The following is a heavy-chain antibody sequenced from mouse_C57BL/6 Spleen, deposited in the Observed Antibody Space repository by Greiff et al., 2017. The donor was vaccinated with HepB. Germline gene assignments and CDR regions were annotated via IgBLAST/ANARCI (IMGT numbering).Heavy chain of an antibody. J-gene: IGHJ4*01. V-gene: IGHV1-72*01. CDR1: GYTFTSYW. CDR3: ARSGGSSLYAMDY. Sequence: QVQLKQPGAELVKPGASVKLSCKASGYTFTSYWMHWVKQRPGRGLEWIGRIDPNSGGTKYNEKFKSKATLTVDKPSSTAYMQLSSLTSEDSAVYYCARSGGSSLYAMDYWGQGTSVTVSS. D-gene: IGHD1-1*01. CDR2: IDPNSGGT.